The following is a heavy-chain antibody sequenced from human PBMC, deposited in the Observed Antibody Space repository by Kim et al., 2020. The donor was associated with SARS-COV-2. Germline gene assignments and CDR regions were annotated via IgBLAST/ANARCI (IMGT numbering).Heavy chain of an antibody. CDR1: GFTFSGSA. J-gene: IGHJ3*02. CDR2: IRSKANSYAT. V-gene: IGHV3-73*01. CDR3: TSYPGTTSAFWDAFDI. D-gene: IGHD1-1*01. Sequence: GGSLRLSCAASGFTFSGSAMHWVRQASGKGLEWVGRIRSKANSYATTYTASVKGRFTISRDDSKRTAYLQMNSLKTEDTAVYSCTSYPGTTSAFWDAFDIWGQGVMVTVSS.